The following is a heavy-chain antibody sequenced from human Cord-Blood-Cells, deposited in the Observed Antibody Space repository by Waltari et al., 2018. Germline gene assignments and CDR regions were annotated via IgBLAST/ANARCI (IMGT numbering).Heavy chain of an antibody. D-gene: IGHD1-1*01. Sequence: QVQLQESGPGLVKPSETLSLTCTVSGYSISSGYYWGWIRQPPGKGLEWIGSIYHSGSTYHNPSRKSLVTISVDTSKNQYSLKLSSVTAADTAVYYCARPLKLDAFDIWGQGTMVTVSS. CDR1: GYSISSGYY. CDR2: IYHSGST. J-gene: IGHJ3*02. V-gene: IGHV4-38-2*02. CDR3: ARPLKLDAFDI.